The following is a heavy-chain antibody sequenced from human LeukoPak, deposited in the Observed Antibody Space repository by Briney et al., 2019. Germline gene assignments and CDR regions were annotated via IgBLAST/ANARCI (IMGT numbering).Heavy chain of an antibody. V-gene: IGHV3-7*01. CDR3: ARSMKSDY. J-gene: IGHJ4*02. Sequence: GGSLRLSFVVAGFTLSSHWMSWIRQAPGKGLEWVANINQDGRQRNYVASVKGRFTTSRDNAKNSLYLEMNSLRVEDTDVYYCARSMKSDYWGQGTLVTVSS. CDR2: INQDGRQR. CDR1: GFTLSSHW. D-gene: IGHD2-21*01.